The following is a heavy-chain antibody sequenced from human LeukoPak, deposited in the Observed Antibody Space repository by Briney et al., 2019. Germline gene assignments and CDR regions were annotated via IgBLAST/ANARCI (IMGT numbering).Heavy chain of an antibody. CDR1: GVTFSNHN. CDR3: ANAGFAY. V-gene: IGHV3-48*01. J-gene: IGHJ4*02. CDR2: ISSSSSTI. Sequence: PRGSLRPSCAASGVTFSNHNINWVRQAPGKGLEWISYISSSSSTINYADYVKGRFTITRDNAKNSVYLQMNSLRAEDTAVYYCANAGFAYWGQGTLVTVS.